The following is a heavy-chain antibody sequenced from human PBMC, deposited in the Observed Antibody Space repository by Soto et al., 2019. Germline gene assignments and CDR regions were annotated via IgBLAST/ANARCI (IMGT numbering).Heavy chain of an antibody. Sequence: EVQLLESGGGLVQPGGSLRLSCAASGFTFSSYAVSWVRQAPGKGLEWVSAISGSGGSTYYADSVKGWFTISRDNSKNTLYLQMNSLRAEDTAVYYCANLYGSGSYYNPWGQGTLVTVSS. V-gene: IGHV3-23*01. CDR3: ANLYGSGSYYNP. D-gene: IGHD3-10*01. J-gene: IGHJ5*02. CDR2: ISGSGGST. CDR1: GFTFSSYA.